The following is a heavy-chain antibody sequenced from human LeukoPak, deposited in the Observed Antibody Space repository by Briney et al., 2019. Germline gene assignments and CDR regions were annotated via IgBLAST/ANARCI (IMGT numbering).Heavy chain of an antibody. CDR2: INHSGST. V-gene: IGHV4-34*01. J-gene: IGHJ5*02. CDR3: ARGHGGTTP. Sequence: PSETLSLTCTVSGGSISSYYWSWIRQPPGKGLEWIGEINHSGSTNYNPSLKSRVTISVDTSKNQFSLKLSSETAADTAVYYCARGHGGTTPWGQGTLVTVSS. CDR1: GGSISSYY. D-gene: IGHD1-1*01.